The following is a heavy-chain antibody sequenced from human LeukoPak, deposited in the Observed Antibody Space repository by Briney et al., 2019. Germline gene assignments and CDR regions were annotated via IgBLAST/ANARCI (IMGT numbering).Heavy chain of an antibody. J-gene: IGHJ4*02. Sequence: EASVKVSCKASGYTFTSNYMHWVRQAPGQGLEWMGISNPSGGSTNYAQKVQGRVTMTRDTSTSTVYMEMSSLRAEDTAVYSCERYGDYTKCDYWGQGTLVTVSS. CDR3: ERYGDYTKCDY. CDR1: GYTFTSNY. V-gene: IGHV1-46*01. D-gene: IGHD4-17*01. CDR2: SNPSGGST.